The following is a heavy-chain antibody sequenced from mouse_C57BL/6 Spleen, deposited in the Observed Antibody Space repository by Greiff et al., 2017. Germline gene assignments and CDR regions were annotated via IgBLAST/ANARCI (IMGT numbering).Heavy chain of an antibody. V-gene: IGHV5-16*01. CDR3: ARDGYHQVFDY. CDR1: GFTFSDYY. D-gene: IGHD2-2*01. CDR2: INYDGSST. Sequence: EVHLVESEGGLVQPGSSMKLSCTASGFTFSDYYMAWVRQVPEKGLEWVANINYDGSSTYYLDSLKSRFIISRDNAKNILYLQMSSLKSEDTATYYCARDGYHQVFDYWGQGTTLTVSS. J-gene: IGHJ2*01.